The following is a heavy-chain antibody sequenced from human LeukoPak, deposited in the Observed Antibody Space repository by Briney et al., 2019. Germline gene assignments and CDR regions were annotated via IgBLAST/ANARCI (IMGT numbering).Heavy chain of an antibody. V-gene: IGHV3-23*01. CDR1: GFSFSSYA. J-gene: IGHJ6*03. Sequence: GGSLRLSCAASGFSFSSYAITWVRQAPGKGLEWASAISGSGDSTYYSDSVKGRFTISRDNSKNTLYLQMYSLRAENTAVYYCAKDPWRPSSGPYMDVWGKGTTVTVSS. D-gene: IGHD3-10*01. CDR3: AKDPWRPSSGPYMDV. CDR2: ISGSGDST.